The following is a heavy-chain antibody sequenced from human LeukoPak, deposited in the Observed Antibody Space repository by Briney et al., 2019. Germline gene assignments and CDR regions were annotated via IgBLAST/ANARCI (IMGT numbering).Heavy chain of an antibody. V-gene: IGHV1-18*01. D-gene: IGHD6-13*01. CDR2: ISAYNGNT. Sequence: GASVKVSCKASGYTFTSYGISWVRQAPGQGLEWMGWISAYNGNTNYAQKLQGRVTMTTDTSTSTAYMELRSLRSDDTAVYYCARDRGVQHRGSRVPSDAFDIWGQGTMVTVSS. J-gene: IGHJ3*02. CDR3: ARDRGVQHRGSRVPSDAFDI. CDR1: GYTFTSYG.